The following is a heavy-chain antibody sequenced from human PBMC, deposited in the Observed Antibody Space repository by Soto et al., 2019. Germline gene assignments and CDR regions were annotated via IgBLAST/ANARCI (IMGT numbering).Heavy chain of an antibody. V-gene: IGHV4-4*02. Sequence: PSETLSLTCAVSGASIRGSKWWSWVRQPPGKGLEWIGDIYHSGTTNSNPSLKRRVTMSVDKSKNPVSLNLTSVTAADTAVYYCARRKANVGGYNQFDPWGPGTLVTVSS. CDR3: ARRKANVGGYNQFDP. CDR2: IYHSGTT. CDR1: GASIRGSKW. D-gene: IGHD3-16*01. J-gene: IGHJ5*02.